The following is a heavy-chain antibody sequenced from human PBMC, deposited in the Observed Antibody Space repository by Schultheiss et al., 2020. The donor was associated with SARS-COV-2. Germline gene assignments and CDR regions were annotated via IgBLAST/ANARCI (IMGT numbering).Heavy chain of an antibody. D-gene: IGHD3-22*01. CDR1: GYTFTSYG. V-gene: IGHV1-18*01. CDR3: ARDTRDSRADTLYFLY. J-gene: IGHJ1*01. CDR2: ISSYNGNT. Sequence: ASVKVSCKASGYTFTSYGISWVRQAPGQGLEWMGWISSYNGNTKFAQKVQGRVTMTRDTSTSTAYMELRSLTSDDTAVYYCARDTRDSRADTLYFLYWGQGTLVTVSS.